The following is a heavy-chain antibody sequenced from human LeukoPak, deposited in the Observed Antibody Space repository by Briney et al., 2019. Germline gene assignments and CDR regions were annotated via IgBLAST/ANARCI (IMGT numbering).Heavy chain of an antibody. CDR2: IYHSGST. CDR3: ARTAGYYYYYYMDV. CDR1: GGSISSGGYY. D-gene: IGHD2-15*01. Sequence: SETLSLTCTVSGGSISSGGYYWSWMRQPPGKGLEWIGYIYHSGSTYYNPSLKSRVTISVDRSKNQFSLKLSPVTAADTAVYYCARTAGYYYYYYMDVWGKGTTVTVSS. V-gene: IGHV4-30-2*01. J-gene: IGHJ6*03.